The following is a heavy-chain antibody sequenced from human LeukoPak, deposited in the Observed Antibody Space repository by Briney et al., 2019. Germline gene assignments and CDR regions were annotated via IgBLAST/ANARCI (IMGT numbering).Heavy chain of an antibody. J-gene: IGHJ5*02. CDR2: RYYSGST. Sequence: PSETLSLTCTVSGDSVSSSSYSWGWIRQPPGKGLECLGSRYYSGSTYSNPSLKSRVTISVDMSNNQFSLKLSSVTAADTAVYYCTREGPTYYYESSGPGWFDPWGQGTLVTVSS. CDR1: GDSVSSSSYS. CDR3: TREGPTYYYESSGPGWFDP. D-gene: IGHD3-22*01. V-gene: IGHV4-39*07.